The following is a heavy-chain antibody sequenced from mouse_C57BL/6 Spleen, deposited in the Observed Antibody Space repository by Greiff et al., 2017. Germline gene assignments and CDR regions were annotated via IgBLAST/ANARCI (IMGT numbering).Heavy chain of an antibody. Sequence: QVQLQQSGAELVKPGASVKISCKASGYAFSSYWMTWVKQRPGKGLEWIGQIYPGDGDTNYNGKFKGKATLTADKSSSTAYMHLSSLTSEDAAVYICARERNWDGYYAMDYWGQGTSVTVSS. CDR3: ARERNWDGYYAMDY. V-gene: IGHV1-80*01. J-gene: IGHJ4*01. CDR1: GYAFSSYW. D-gene: IGHD4-1*01. CDR2: IYPGDGDT.